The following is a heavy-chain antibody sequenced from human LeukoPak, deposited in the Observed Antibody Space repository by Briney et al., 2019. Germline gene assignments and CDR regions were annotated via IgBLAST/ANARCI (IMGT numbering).Heavy chain of an antibody. CDR3: ARGVTTSRFLDY. V-gene: IGHV4-4*07. CDR1: GGSISNYY. Sequence: PSETLSLTCSVSGGSISNYYWSWIRQPAGKGLEWIGRIYISGTTNYNPSLKSRVTMSVDTSKNQPSLKLSSVTAADTAVYYCARGVTTSRFLDYWGQGTLVTVSS. CDR2: IYISGTT. D-gene: IGHD4-11*01. J-gene: IGHJ4*02.